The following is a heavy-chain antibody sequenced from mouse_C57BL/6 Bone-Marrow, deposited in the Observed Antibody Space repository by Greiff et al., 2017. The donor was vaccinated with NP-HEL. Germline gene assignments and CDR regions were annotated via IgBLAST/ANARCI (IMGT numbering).Heavy chain of an antibody. Sequence: QVQLKQPGAELVKPGASVKLSCKASGYTFTSYWMHWVKQRPGQGLEWIGMIHPNSGSTNYNEKFKSKATLTVDKSSSTAYMQLSSRTSEDSAVYYCARTPLHYYGSSPYAMDYWGQGTSVTVSS. J-gene: IGHJ4*01. CDR3: ARTPLHYYGSSPYAMDY. V-gene: IGHV1-64*01. CDR2: IHPNSGST. CDR1: GYTFTSYW. D-gene: IGHD1-1*01.